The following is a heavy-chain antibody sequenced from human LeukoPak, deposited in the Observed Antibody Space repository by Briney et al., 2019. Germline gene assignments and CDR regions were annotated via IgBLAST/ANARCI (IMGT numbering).Heavy chain of an antibody. J-gene: IGHJ4*02. V-gene: IGHV3-30*18. Sequence: GGSLRLSCAASGFTFSSYGMHWVRQAPGKGLEWVAVISYDGSNKYYADSVKGRFTISRDNSKNTLYLQMNSLRAEDTAVYYCAKLRGYSYGYWSQGTLVTVSS. CDR3: AKLRGYSYGY. D-gene: IGHD5-18*01. CDR1: GFTFSSYG. CDR2: ISYDGSNK.